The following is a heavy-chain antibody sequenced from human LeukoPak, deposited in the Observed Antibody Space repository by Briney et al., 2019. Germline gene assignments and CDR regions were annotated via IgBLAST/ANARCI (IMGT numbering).Heavy chain of an antibody. J-gene: IGHJ4*02. Sequence: GGSLRLFCAASGFTFSSYAMHWVRQAPGKGLEWVAVISYDGSNKYYADSVKGRFTISRDNSKNTLYLQMNSLRAEDTAVYYCASYRTYGDYVSDYWGQGTLVTVSS. V-gene: IGHV3-30*04. CDR2: ISYDGSNK. D-gene: IGHD4-17*01. CDR3: ASYRTYGDYVSDY. CDR1: GFTFSSYA.